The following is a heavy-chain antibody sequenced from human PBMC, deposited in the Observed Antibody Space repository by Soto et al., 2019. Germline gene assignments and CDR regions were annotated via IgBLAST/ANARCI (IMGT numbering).Heavy chain of an antibody. V-gene: IGHV1-8*01. J-gene: IGHJ3*02. CDR3: ARGWDYYGSGSYYNGLDAFDI. D-gene: IGHD3-10*01. CDR2: MNPNSGNT. CDR1: GYTFTSYD. Sequence: EASVKVSCKASGYTFTSYDINWVRQATGQGLEWMGWMNPNSGNTGYAQKFQGRVTMTRNTSISTAYMELSSLRSEDTAVYYCARGWDYYGSGSYYNGLDAFDIWGQGTMVTVSS.